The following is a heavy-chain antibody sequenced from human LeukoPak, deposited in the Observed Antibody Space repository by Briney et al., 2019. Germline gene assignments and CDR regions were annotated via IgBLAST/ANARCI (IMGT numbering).Heavy chain of an antibody. D-gene: IGHD5-12*01. CDR1: GFTFSRSS. V-gene: IGHV3-48*04. CDR3: AKGRSGYPDY. CDR2: ISSGGTTI. Sequence: PGGSLRLSCAASGFTFSRSSMNWVRQAPGKGLEWVSYISSGGTTIYYADSVKGRFAISRDNAKNSLYLQMNSLRAEDTAVYYCAKGRSGYPDYWGQGTLVTVSS. J-gene: IGHJ4*02.